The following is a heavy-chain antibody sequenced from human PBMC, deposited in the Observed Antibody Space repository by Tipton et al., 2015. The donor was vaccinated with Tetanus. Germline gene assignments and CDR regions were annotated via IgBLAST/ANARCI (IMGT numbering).Heavy chain of an antibody. CDR1: GGSVSSNGYF. CDR2: IYFEGST. J-gene: IGHJ5*02. CDR3: ARHLYGYWFDP. Sequence: LRLSCSVSGGSVSSNGYFWGWIRQPPGRGLEWIASIYFEGSTYYSPSLKSRVTIAVDRSQNVFSLNLTSVTAADTAVYYCARHLYGYWFDPWGQGALVTVSS. V-gene: IGHV4-39*01. D-gene: IGHD3-10*01.